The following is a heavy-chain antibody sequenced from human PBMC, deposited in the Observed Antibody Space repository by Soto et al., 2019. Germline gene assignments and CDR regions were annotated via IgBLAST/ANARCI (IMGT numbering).Heavy chain of an antibody. V-gene: IGHV4-30-4*01. CDR3: ASTYYYDSSGYYQFDY. Sequence: PSETLSLTCTVSGGSISSGDYYWSWIRQPPGKGLEWIGYIYYSGSTYYNPSLKSRVTISVDTSKNQFSLKLSSVTAADTAVYYCASTYYYDSSGYYQFDYWGQGTLVTVS. CDR2: IYYSGST. CDR1: GGSISSGDYY. D-gene: IGHD3-22*01. J-gene: IGHJ4*02.